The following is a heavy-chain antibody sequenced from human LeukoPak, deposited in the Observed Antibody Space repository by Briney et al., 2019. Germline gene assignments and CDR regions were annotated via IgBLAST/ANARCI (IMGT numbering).Heavy chain of an antibody. V-gene: IGHV3-23*01. CDR3: AKWGQQLVKGSFDY. J-gene: IGHJ4*02. CDR1: GFTFSSYA. CDR2: ISGSGGNT. D-gene: IGHD6-13*01. Sequence: GGSLRLSCAASGFTFSSYAMSWVRQAPGKGLEWVSAISGSGGNTYYADSVKGRFTISRDNSKNTLYLQMNSLRAEDTAVYYCAKWGQQLVKGSFDYWGQGTLVTVSS.